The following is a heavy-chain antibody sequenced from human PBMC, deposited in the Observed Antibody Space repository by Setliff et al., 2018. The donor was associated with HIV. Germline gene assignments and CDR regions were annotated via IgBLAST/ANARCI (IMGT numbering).Heavy chain of an antibody. D-gene: IGHD6-19*01. V-gene: IGHV1-2*04. CDR3: ARIHSSGWYNGRDV. J-gene: IGHJ6*02. CDR2: INPNSGGT. CDR1: GYTFTGYY. Sequence: RASVKVSCKASGYTFTGYYMHWVRQAPGQGLEWMGWINPNSGGTNYAQKFQGWVTMTRDTSISTAYMELSRLRSDDTAVYYCARIHSSGWYNGRDVWGQGTTVTVAS.